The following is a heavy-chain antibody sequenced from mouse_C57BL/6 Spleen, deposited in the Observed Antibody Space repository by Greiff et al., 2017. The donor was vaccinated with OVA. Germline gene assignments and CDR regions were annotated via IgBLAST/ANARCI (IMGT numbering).Heavy chain of an antibody. J-gene: IGHJ2*01. CDR2: ISSGGSYT. CDR1: GFTFSSYG. D-gene: IGHD3-2*02. CDR3: ARHEGYQESYYFDY. V-gene: IGHV5-6*01. Sequence: EVQLVESGGDLVKPGGSLKLSCAASGFTFSSYGMSWVRQTPDKRLEWVATISSGGSYTYYPDSVKGRFTISRDNAKNTLYLQMSSLKSEDTAMYYCARHEGYQESYYFDYWGQGTTLTVSS.